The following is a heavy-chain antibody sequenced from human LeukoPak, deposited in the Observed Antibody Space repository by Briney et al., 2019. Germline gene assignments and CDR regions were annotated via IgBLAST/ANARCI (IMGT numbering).Heavy chain of an antibody. V-gene: IGHV3-43*01. D-gene: IGHD3-9*01. Sequence: GGSLRLSCAASGFTFDDCTMHWVRQAPGKGLEWVSLISWDGGSTYYADSMKGRFTISRDNSKNSLYLQMNSLRTEDTALYYCAKGAGPAPTIDDFFQHWGQGTLVTVSS. CDR3: AKGAGPAPTIDDFFQH. CDR2: ISWDGGST. J-gene: IGHJ1*01. CDR1: GFTFDDCT.